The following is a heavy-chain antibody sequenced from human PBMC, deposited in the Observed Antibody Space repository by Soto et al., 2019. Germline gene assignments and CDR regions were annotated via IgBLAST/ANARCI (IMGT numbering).Heavy chain of an antibody. CDR3: AREYTLRRAMDV. CDR2: IGSSSSTR. D-gene: IGHD1-20*01. Sequence: EVQLVESGGGLVQPGGSLRLSCAASGFTFSSYSMNWVRQAPGKGLEWVSYIGSSSSTRYYADSVKGRFTISRDNAKYSLYLQMDSLRDEDTAVYYCAREYTLRRAMDVWGQGTTVTVSS. V-gene: IGHV3-48*02. J-gene: IGHJ6*02. CDR1: GFTFSSYS.